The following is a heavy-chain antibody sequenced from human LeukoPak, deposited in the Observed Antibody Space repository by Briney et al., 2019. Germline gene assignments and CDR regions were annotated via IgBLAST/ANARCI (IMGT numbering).Heavy chain of an antibody. J-gene: IGHJ4*02. CDR3: ARGAGWYDY. CDR1: GVSISSQY. CDR2: IHDSGST. D-gene: IGHD6-19*01. V-gene: IGHV4-59*11. Sequence: SETLSLTCTVSGVSISSQYWSWLRQPPGRGLEWIAYIHDSGSTNYNPSLKSRVTISVDPSRNQFSLNLNSVTAADTAVYYCARGAGWYDYWGQGTLVTVSS.